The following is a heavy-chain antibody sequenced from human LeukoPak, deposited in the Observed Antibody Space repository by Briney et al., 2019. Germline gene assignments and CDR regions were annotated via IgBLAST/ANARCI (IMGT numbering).Heavy chain of an antibody. J-gene: IGHJ4*02. CDR2: IYYSGSS. D-gene: IGHD3-10*01. CDR1: GGSFSGYY. Sequence: KTSETLSLTCAVYGGSFSGYYWSWIRQPPGKGLECMGYIYYSGSSNYNPSLKSRVTISVDTSKNQFSLKLSSVTAADTAVYYCARGGDYYGSGRPFDYWGQGTLVTVSS. CDR3: ARGGDYYGSGRPFDY. V-gene: IGHV4-59*01.